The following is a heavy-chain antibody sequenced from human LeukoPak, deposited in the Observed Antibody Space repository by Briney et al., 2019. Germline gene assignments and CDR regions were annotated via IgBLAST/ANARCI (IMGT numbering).Heavy chain of an antibody. Sequence: GGSLRLSCAASGFTVSSNYMSWVRQAPGKGLEWVSVIYSGGSTYYADSVKGRFTISRDNSKNTLYLQMNSLRAEDTAVYYCARGYSSGWYIGEPWFDPWGQGTLVTVSS. V-gene: IGHV3-66*01. CDR1: GFTVSSNY. CDR3: ARGYSSGWYIGEPWFDP. J-gene: IGHJ5*02. CDR2: IYSGGST. D-gene: IGHD6-19*01.